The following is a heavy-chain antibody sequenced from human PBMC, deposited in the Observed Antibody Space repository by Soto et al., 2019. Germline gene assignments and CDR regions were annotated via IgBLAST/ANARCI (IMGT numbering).Heavy chain of an antibody. CDR1: GGSFSGYY. D-gene: IGHD6-6*01. J-gene: IGHJ4*02. CDR2: INHSGST. V-gene: IGHV4-34*01. Sequence: SQILSLTCAVYGGSFSGYYWSWIRQPPGKGLEWIGEINHSGSTNYNPSLKSRVTISVDTSKNQFSLKLSSVTAADTAVYYCARRGGIAARRGSFDYWGQGTLVTVSS. CDR3: ARRGGIAARRGSFDY.